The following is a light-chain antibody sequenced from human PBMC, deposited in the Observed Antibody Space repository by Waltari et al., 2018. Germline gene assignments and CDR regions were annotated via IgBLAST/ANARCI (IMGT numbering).Light chain of an antibody. V-gene: IGLV2-11*01. CDR1: SSDVGGYNY. CDR2: EIN. J-gene: IGLJ2*01. CDR3: CSYAGSYTFGV. Sequence: QSALTQPRSVSGSPGQSVTISCTGTSSDVGGYNYVSWYQQLPGKAPNIIIYEINKRPPGVPDRFSGSKSGHTASLTISGLQAEDEADYYCCSYAGSYTFGVFGGGTKVTVL.